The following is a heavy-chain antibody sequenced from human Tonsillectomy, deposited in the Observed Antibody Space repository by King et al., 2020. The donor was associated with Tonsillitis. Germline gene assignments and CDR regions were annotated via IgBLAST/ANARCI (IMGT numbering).Heavy chain of an antibody. Sequence: VQLVESGGGLVQPGGSLRLSCVASGFTFNNYAMSWVRQAPGKGLEWVSAISGGGGSTYYADSVGGRFIISRDNSKNTLYLQINSLRAEDTATYYCAKGLSESGHIDFQYWGQGTLVTVSS. D-gene: IGHD3-3*01. CDR3: AKGLSESGHIDFQY. CDR1: GFTFNNYA. J-gene: IGHJ1*01. CDR2: ISGGGGST. V-gene: IGHV3-23*04.